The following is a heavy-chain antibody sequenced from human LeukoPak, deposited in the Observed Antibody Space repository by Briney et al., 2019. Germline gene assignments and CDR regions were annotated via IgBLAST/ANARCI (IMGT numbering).Heavy chain of an antibody. D-gene: IGHD6-19*01. CDR2: IYYSAST. CDR3: ATSGWYLLPGVY. Sequence: SETLSLTCTVSGDSISSTNYYWVWLRQPPGQGLEWIGSIYYSASTYYNPSLESRVTISVDTSKNQFSLKLSSVTAADTAVYYCATSGWYLLPGVYWGQGALFTVS. CDR1: GDSISSTNYY. V-gene: IGHV4-39*01. J-gene: IGHJ4*02.